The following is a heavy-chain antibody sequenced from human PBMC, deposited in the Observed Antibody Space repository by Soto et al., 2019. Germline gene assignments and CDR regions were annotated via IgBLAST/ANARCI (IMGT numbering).Heavy chain of an antibody. CDR3: AIQYGDYVRGALYI. V-gene: IGHV4-59*01. Sequence: SETLSLTCTVSGGSISSYYWSWIRQPPGKGLEWIGYIYYSGSTNYNPSLKSRVTISVDTSKNQFSLKLSSVTAADTAVYYCAIQYGDYVRGALYICGQGTMVPVSS. CDR1: GGSISSYY. CDR2: IYYSGST. D-gene: IGHD4-17*01. J-gene: IGHJ3*02.